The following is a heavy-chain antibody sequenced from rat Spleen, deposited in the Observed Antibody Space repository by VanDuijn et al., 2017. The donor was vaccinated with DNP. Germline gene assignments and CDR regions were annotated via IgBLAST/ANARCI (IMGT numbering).Heavy chain of an antibody. CDR3: TTDTMGPSPFDY. V-gene: IGHV5S23*01. CDR1: RFTFSNYD. CDR2: ITNTGGST. J-gene: IGHJ2*01. D-gene: IGHD1-7*01. Sequence: EVQLVESGGGLVQPGNSLKLSCAASRFTFSNYDMAWVRQAPTKGLEWVASITNTGGSTYYPDSVKGRFTISRDNAKSTLYLQMNSLRSEDTATYYCTTDTMGPSPFDYWGQGVMVTVSS.